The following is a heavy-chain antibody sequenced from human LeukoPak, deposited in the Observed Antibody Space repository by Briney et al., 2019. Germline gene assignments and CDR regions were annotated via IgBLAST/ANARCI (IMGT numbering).Heavy chain of an antibody. D-gene: IGHD6-6*01. CDR3: ASEYSSSSGFDY. CDR1: GFTFSSYS. V-gene: IGHV3-21*01. CDR2: ISSSSSYI. Sequence: GGSLRLSCAASGFTFSSYSMNWVRQAPGKGLEWVSSISSSSSYIHYPDSVKGRFTISRDNAKNSLYLQMNSLRAEDTAVYYCASEYSSSSGFDYWGQGTLVTVSS. J-gene: IGHJ4*02.